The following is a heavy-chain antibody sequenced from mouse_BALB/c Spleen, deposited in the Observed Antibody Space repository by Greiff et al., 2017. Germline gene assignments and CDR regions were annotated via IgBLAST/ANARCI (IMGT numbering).Heavy chain of an antibody. V-gene: IGHV5-6-5*01. CDR2: ISSGGST. Sequence: EVKLVESGGGLVKPGGSLKLSCAASGFTFSSYAMSWVRQTPEKRLEWVASISSGGSTYYPDSVKGRFTISRDNARNILYLQMSSLRSEDTAMYYCARGNGNYVYYAMDYWGQGTSVTVSS. CDR1: GFTFSSYA. J-gene: IGHJ4*01. CDR3: ARGNGNYVYYAMDY. D-gene: IGHD2-1*01.